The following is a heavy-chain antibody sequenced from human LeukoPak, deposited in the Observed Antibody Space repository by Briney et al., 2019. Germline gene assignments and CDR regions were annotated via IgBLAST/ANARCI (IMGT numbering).Heavy chain of an antibody. CDR2: INPSGGST. J-gene: IGHJ5*02. V-gene: IGHV1-46*01. CDR3: ARDLLDKVDYYDSSPSWFDP. D-gene: IGHD3-22*01. Sequence: ASVKVSCKASGYTFTSYYMHWVRQAPGQGLEWMGIINPSGGSTSYARKFQGRVTMTRDTSTSTVYMELSSLRSEDTAVYYCARDLLDKVDYYDSSPSWFDPWGQGTLVTVSS. CDR1: GYTFTSYY.